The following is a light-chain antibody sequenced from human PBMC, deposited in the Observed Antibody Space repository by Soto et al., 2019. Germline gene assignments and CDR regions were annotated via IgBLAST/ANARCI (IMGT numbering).Light chain of an antibody. CDR3: QQYNDSPRT. Sequence: DIVLTQSPVTLSASPGESATLSCRASQRVNSDLAWYQQKPGRAPTLLIYDAYIRAVGIPARFSGSGSGAEFTLTIRSLQSEDFALYFCQQYNDSPRTFGQGTKVEVK. CDR1: QRVNSD. V-gene: IGKV3-15*01. CDR2: DAY. J-gene: IGKJ1*01.